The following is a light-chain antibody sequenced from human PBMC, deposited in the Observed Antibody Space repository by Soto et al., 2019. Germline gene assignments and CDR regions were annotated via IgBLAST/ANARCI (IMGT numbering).Light chain of an antibody. V-gene: IGKV3-15*01. CDR3: QQYNNWPSWT. J-gene: IGKJ1*01. Sequence: EIVMTQSPATLSVSPGERATLSCRASQSVSSNLAWYQQKPGQAPRLLIYGASTRATGIPARFSGSGSGTELTLTISSLQSEDFAVYYCQQYNNWPSWTFCQGTKVEIK. CDR1: QSVSSN. CDR2: GAS.